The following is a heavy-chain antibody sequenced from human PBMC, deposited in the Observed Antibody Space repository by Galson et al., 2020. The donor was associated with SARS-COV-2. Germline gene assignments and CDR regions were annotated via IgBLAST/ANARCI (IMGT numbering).Heavy chain of an antibody. V-gene: IGHV3-23*01. D-gene: IGHD6-13*01. CDR1: GFTFSSYA. CDR3: AKEAGSSWYPEYFQH. CDR2: ISGRGGST. J-gene: IGHJ1*01. Sequence: GGSLRLSCAASGFTFSSYAMSWVRQAPGKELEWVSAISGRGGSTYYADSVKGRFTISRDNSKNTLYLQMNSLRAEDTAVYYCAKEAGSSWYPEYFQHWGQGTLVTVSS.